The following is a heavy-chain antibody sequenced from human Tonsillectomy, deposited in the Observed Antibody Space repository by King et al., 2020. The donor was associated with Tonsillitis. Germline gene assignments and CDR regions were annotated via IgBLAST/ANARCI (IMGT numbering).Heavy chain of an antibody. V-gene: IGHV3-64D*06. Sequence: VQLVESGGGLVQPGGSLRLSCSASGVAFSDYYMHWVRQPPGKGLEYVSAISGDGRSTNYADSVKGRFIISRDNSKHTLYLQMNSLRGDDTAVYYCLLQVTYGSLDNWGQGTLVTVSS. J-gene: IGHJ4*02. CDR1: GVAFSDYY. D-gene: IGHD6-13*01. CDR2: ISGDGRST. CDR3: LLQVTYGSLDN.